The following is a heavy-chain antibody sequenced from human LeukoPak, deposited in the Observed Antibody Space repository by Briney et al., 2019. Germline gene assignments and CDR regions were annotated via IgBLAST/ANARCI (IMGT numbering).Heavy chain of an antibody. D-gene: IGHD3-10*01. V-gene: IGHV1-18*01. J-gene: IGHJ5*02. CDR1: GYRFTSYG. Sequence: ASVKVSCKASGYRFTSYGISWVRQAPGQGLEWMGWISAYNGNTNYAQKLQGRVTMTTDTSTSTAYMELRSLRSDDTAVYYCAREIDGSGSYYNVDWFDPWGQGTLVTVSS. CDR3: AREIDGSGSYYNVDWFDP. CDR2: ISAYNGNT.